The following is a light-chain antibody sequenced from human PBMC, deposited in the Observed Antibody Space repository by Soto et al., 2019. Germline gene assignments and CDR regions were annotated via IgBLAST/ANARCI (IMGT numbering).Light chain of an antibody. Sequence: QSALTQPASVSGSPGQSIAISCSGTSSDVGDYKSVSWYQHHPGKVPKLVIFEVSNRPSGVSDRFSGSKSGNTASLTISGLQAADEADYFCKSYAGSNTYVFGSGTKLTVL. V-gene: IGLV2-14*01. CDR2: EVS. CDR3: KSYAGSNTYV. J-gene: IGLJ1*01. CDR1: SSDVGDYKS.